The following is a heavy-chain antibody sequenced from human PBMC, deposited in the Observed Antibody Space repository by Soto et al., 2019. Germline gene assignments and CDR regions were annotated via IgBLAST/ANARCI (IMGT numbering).Heavy chain of an antibody. V-gene: IGHV4-31*03. Sequence: ASETLSLTCTVSGGSISSGGYYWSWIRQHPGKGLEWIGYIYYSGSTYYNPSLKSRVTISVDTSKNQFSLKLSSVTAADTAVYYCASGSYWYHAFDIWGQGTMVTVSS. CDR2: IYYSGST. J-gene: IGHJ3*02. D-gene: IGHD1-26*01. CDR3: ASGSYWYHAFDI. CDR1: GGSISSGGYY.